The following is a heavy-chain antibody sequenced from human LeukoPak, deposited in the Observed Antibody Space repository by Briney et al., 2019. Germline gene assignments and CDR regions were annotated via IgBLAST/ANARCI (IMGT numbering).Heavy chain of an antibody. CDR1: GFTVSSNY. CDR3: ASLLGACSVPHCPPSPDY. CDR2: ISWNSGSI. Sequence: PGGSLRLSCVASGFTVSSNYMSWVRQAPGKGLEWVSGISWNSGSIGYADSVKGRFTISRDNAKNSLYLQMNSLRAEDTALYYCASLLGACSVPHCPPSPDYWGQGTLVTVSS. D-gene: IGHD2-15*01. J-gene: IGHJ4*02. V-gene: IGHV3-20*04.